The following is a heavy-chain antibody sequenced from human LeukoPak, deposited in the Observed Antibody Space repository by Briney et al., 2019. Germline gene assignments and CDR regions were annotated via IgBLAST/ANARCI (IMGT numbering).Heavy chain of an antibody. CDR1: GGSFSGYY. J-gene: IGHJ4*02. V-gene: IGHV4-34*01. D-gene: IGHD4-17*01. CDR3: ARRAPQLWDPMTTVTTVDY. CDR2: INHSGST. Sequence: PSETLSLTCAVYGGSFSGYYWSWIRQPPGKGLEWIGEINHSGSTNYNPSLKSRVTISVDTSKNQFSLKLSSVTAADTAVYYCARRAPQLWDPMTTVTTVDYWGQGTLVTVSS.